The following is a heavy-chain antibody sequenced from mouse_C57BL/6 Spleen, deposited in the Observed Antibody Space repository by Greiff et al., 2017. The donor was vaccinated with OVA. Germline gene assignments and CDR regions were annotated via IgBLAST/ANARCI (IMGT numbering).Heavy chain of an antibody. CDR1: GYAFSSYW. D-gene: IGHD1-1*01. Sequence: VMLVESGAELVKPGASVKISCKASGYAFSSYWMNWVKQRPGKGLEWIGQIYPGDGDTNYNGKFKGKATLTADKSSSTAYMQLSSLTSEDSAVYFCARSKYYGSSYGWFAYWGQGTLVTVSA. CDR3: ARSKYYGSSYGWFAY. V-gene: IGHV1-80*01. J-gene: IGHJ3*01. CDR2: IYPGDGDT.